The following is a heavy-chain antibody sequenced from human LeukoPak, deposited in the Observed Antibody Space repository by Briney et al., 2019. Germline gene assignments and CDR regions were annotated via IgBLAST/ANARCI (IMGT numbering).Heavy chain of an antibody. CDR1: GFTLRTYE. CDR3: ARTVYDLRGHRLVPGFDY. Sequence: PGGSLRLSCAASGFTLRTYEMNWVRQAPGKGLEWVSYIGTIITTTYYADSVKGRFTVFRDDAKSSLYLQMSSLRAEDTAVYYCARTVYDLRGHRLVPGFDYWGQGTLVTVSS. V-gene: IGHV3-48*03. D-gene: IGHD6-19*01. CDR2: IGTIITTT. J-gene: IGHJ4*02.